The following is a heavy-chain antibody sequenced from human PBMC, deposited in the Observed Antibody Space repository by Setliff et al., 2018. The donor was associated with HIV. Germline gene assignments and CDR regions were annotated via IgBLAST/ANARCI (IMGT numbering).Heavy chain of an antibody. CDR3: VRDESSYYDSSGYLVFDH. CDR1: GGSFSSYG. V-gene: IGHV1-69*13. Sequence: SVKVSCKASGGSFSSYGLSWVRQAPGQGLEWMGGITPISGTANYAQKFQGRVTIAADEFTSTAYMELSSLRSEDTAVYYCVRDESSYYDSSGYLVFDHWGQGTLVTVSS. D-gene: IGHD3-22*01. J-gene: IGHJ4*02. CDR2: ITPISGTA.